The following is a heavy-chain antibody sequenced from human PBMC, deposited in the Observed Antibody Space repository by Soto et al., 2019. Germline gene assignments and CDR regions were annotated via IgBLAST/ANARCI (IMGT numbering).Heavy chain of an antibody. CDR3: GREDDYGDRYFYYGLDV. V-gene: IGHV3-30*14. D-gene: IGHD4-17*01. J-gene: IGHJ6*02. CDR1: GFTFSNYA. CDR2: ISFDGNNK. Sequence: GGSLRLSCSASGFTFSNYAIHWVRQAPGQGLQWVAVISFDGNNKYYTESVKGRFTISRDNSKNAVYPQMNSLGDEDTAIYHCGREDDYGDRYFYYGLDVWGQGTTVTVSS.